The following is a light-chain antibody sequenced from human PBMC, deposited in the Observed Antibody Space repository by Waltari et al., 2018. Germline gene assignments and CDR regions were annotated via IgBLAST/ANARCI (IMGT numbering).Light chain of an antibody. CDR3: QQYYTVSRT. J-gene: IGKJ1*01. CDR1: QSVGTN. CDR2: GAS. V-gene: IGKV3-15*01. Sequence: DIVMTQSPATLSVSPGERATLSCRASQSVGTNLAWYQQRPGQAPRLLLYGASRRATGIPARFSGSGSGTDFTLTISSLQAEDVAVYYCQQYYTVSRTFGQGTRVEIK.